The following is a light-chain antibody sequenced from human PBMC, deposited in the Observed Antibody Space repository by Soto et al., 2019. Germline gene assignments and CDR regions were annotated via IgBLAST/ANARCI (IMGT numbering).Light chain of an antibody. CDR3: QQSFT. J-gene: IGKJ3*01. V-gene: IGKV1-5*03. CDR2: KAS. Sequence: DIQMTQSPSTLSASVGDRVTITCRASQSISSWLAWYQQKPGKAPKLLIYKASSLESGVPSRFSGSGSGTEFTLTISSLQHDDVATYYGQQSFTFGPGTKVDIK. CDR1: QSISSW.